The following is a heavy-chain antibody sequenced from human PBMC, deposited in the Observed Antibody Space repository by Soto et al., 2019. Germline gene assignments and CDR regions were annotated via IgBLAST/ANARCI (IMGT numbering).Heavy chain of an antibody. Sequence: SETLSLTCTVSGGSISSYYWGWIRQPPGKGLEWIGYIYYSGSTNYNPSLKSRVTISVDTSKNQFSLKLSSVTAADTAVYYCAGATIFGVANNWFDPWGQGTLVTVSS. D-gene: IGHD3-3*01. J-gene: IGHJ5*02. CDR3: AGATIFGVANNWFDP. CDR2: IYYSGST. CDR1: GGSISSYY. V-gene: IGHV4-59*01.